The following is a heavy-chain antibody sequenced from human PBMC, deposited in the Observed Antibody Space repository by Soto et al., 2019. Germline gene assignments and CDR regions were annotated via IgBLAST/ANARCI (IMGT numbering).Heavy chain of an antibody. CDR3: ARANWNYGGGFDY. CDR1: GGSISSYY. CDR2: IYYSGST. Sequence: KASETLSLTCTVSGGSISSYYWSWIRQPPGKGLEWIGYIYYSGSTNYNPSLKSRVTISVDTSKNQFSLKLSSVTAADTAVYYCARANWNYGGGFDYWGQGTLVTVSS. D-gene: IGHD1-7*01. J-gene: IGHJ4*02. V-gene: IGHV4-59*01.